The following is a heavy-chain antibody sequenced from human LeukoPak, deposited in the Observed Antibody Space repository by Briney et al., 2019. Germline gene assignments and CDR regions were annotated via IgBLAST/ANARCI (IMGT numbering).Heavy chain of an antibody. J-gene: IGHJ6*03. CDR3: ARESRSLKLPRAPGYYYYMDV. Sequence: SETLSLTCTVSGYSISSGYYWGWIRQPPGKGLEWIGSIYHSGSTYYNPSLKSRVTISVDTSKNQFSLKLSSVTAADTAVYYCARESRSLKLPRAPGYYYYMDVWGKGTTVTVSS. CDR1: GYSISSGYY. V-gene: IGHV4-38-2*02. CDR2: IYHSGST. D-gene: IGHD3-10*01.